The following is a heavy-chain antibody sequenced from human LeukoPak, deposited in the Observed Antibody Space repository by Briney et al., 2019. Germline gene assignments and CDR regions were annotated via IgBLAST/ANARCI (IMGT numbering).Heavy chain of an antibody. CDR1: GFTFSGSA. Sequence: GGSLRLSCAASGFTFSGSAMHWARQASGKGLEWVGRIRSKANSYATAYAASVKGRFTISRDDSKNTAYLQMNSLKTEDTAVYYCTRLGTHYYGSGSPRSYYYYYMDVWGKGTTVTVSS. J-gene: IGHJ6*03. V-gene: IGHV3-73*01. D-gene: IGHD3-10*01. CDR3: TRLGTHYYGSGSPRSYYYYYMDV. CDR2: IRSKANSYAT.